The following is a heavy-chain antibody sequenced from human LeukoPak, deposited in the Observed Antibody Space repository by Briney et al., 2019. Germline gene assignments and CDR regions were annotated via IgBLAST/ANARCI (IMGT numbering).Heavy chain of an antibody. CDR3: ARGAMATTPFFDY. Sequence: SETLSLTCTVSGGSISSYYWSWIRQSPGRGLEWIGYIYYSGSTKYNPSLKSRVTISVDTSKNQFSLKLSSVTAADTAVYYCARGAMATTPFFDYWGQGTLVTVSS. J-gene: IGHJ4*02. CDR2: IYYSGST. V-gene: IGHV4-59*01. D-gene: IGHD5-24*01. CDR1: GGSISSYY.